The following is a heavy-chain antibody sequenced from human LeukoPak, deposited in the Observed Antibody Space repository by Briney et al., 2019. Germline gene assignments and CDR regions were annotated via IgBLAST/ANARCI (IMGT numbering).Heavy chain of an antibody. CDR3: AREDYGDYLSYFDY. D-gene: IGHD4-17*01. CDR2: ISRSSSYI. Sequence: PGGFLRLSCAASGFTFSNYSMNWVRQAPGKGLEWVSSISRSSSYIYYADSVKGRFTISRDNAKNSLYLQMNSLRAEDTAVYYCAREDYGDYLSYFDYWGQGTLVTVSS. J-gene: IGHJ4*02. CDR1: GFTFSNYS. V-gene: IGHV3-21*01.